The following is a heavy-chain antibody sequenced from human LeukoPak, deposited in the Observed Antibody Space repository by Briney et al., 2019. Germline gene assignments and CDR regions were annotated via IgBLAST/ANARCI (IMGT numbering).Heavy chain of an antibody. V-gene: IGHV4-39*01. CDR2: IYYSGST. Sequence: PSQTLSLTCTVSGGSISSGDYYWSWIRQPPGKGLEWIGSIYYSGSTYYNPSLKSRVTISVDTSKNQFSLKLSSVTAADTAVYYCARHVSIWSGAWFDPWGQGTLVTVSS. CDR3: ARHVSIWSGAWFDP. J-gene: IGHJ5*02. D-gene: IGHD3-3*01. CDR1: GGSISSGDYY.